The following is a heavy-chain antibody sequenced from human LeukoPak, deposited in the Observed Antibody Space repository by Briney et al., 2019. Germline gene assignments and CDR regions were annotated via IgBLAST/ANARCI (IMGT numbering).Heavy chain of an antibody. CDR1: GFTFSSYW. V-gene: IGHV3-7*01. J-gene: IGHJ4*02. CDR3: ARVRDYYDSSGYDPIYFDY. CDR2: IKQDGSEK. D-gene: IGHD3-22*01. Sequence: GGSLRLSCAASGFTFSSYWMSWVRQAPGKGLEWVANIKQDGSEKYYVDSVKGRFTISRDNAKNSLYLQMNSLRVEDTAVYYCARVRDYYDSSGYDPIYFDYWGQGTLVTVSS.